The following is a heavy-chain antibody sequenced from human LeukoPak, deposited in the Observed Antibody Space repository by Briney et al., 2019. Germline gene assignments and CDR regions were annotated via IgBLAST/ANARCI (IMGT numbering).Heavy chain of an antibody. V-gene: IGHV1-18*01. D-gene: IGHD3-10*01. Sequence: GASVKVSCKASGYTFTSYGISWVRQAPGEGLEWMGCISAYNGNTNYAQKLQGRVTMTTDTSTSTAYMELRSLRSDDTAVYYCARAGYGSGSYRLDYWGQGTLVTVSS. J-gene: IGHJ4*02. CDR1: GYTFTSYG. CDR2: ISAYNGNT. CDR3: ARAGYGSGSYRLDY.